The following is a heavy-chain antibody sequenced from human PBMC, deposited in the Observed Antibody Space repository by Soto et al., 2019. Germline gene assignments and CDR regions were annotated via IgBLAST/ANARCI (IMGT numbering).Heavy chain of an antibody. CDR3: AGVGARARLQLGGWAFDI. D-gene: IGHD6-25*01. V-gene: IGHV1-69*13. Sequence: SVKVSCKASGGTFSSYAISWVRQAPGQGHEWMGGIVPIFGTANYAQKFQGRVTITADASTSTAYMELSSQRSGDTAVSYCAGVGARARLQLGGWAFDIRGQGTMVTVSS. CDR1: GGTFSSYA. J-gene: IGHJ3*02. CDR2: IVPIFGTA.